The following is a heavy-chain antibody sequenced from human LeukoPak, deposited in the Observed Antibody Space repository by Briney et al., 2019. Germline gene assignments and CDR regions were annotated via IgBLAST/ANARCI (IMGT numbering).Heavy chain of an antibody. V-gene: IGHV3-48*02. D-gene: IGHD2-15*01. CDR2: ISSRSSTI. CDR3: ARGCSGGSCFGDFDY. Sequence: PGGSLRLSCVASGFTFSSYGMNWARQAPGKGLEWISYISSRSSTIYYADSVKGRFTISRDNAKNSLYLQMNSLRDEDTAVYYCARGCSGGSCFGDFDYWGQGTLGTVSS. CDR1: GFTFSSYG. J-gene: IGHJ4*02.